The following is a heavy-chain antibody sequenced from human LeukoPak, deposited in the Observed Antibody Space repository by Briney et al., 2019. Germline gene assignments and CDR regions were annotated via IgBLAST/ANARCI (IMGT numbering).Heavy chain of an antibody. J-gene: IGHJ5*02. CDR3: ARSAAYGGWFDP. D-gene: IGHD2-2*01. Sequence: PSETLSLTCAVSGGSVSTGAYSWTWIRQSPGKGLEWIGYRYESGSTYYNSSLKSRVTISIDQSKNQFSLKLTSVTSADTAVYYCARSAAYGGWFDPWGQGTLVTVSS. V-gene: IGHV4-30-2*06. CDR2: RYESGST. CDR1: GGSVSTGAYS.